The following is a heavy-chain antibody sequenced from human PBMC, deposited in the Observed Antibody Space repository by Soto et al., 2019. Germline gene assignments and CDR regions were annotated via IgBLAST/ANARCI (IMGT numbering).Heavy chain of an antibody. CDR3: ARWRTASDYYDAFDI. CDR1: GDSISSYY. Sequence: QVQLQESGPGLVKPSETLSLMCSVSGDSISSYYWSWIRQPPGKGLEWIGYIYYSGNTNYNPSLSSRVTISVDTSKNQFSLKLTSVTTADTAVYYCARWRTASDYYDAFDIWGQGTLVTVSS. CDR2: IYYSGNT. D-gene: IGHD2-21*02. J-gene: IGHJ3*02. V-gene: IGHV4-59*01.